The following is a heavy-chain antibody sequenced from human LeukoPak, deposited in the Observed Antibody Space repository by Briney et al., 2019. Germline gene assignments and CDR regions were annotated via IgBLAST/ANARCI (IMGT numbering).Heavy chain of an antibody. V-gene: IGHV3-23*01. Sequence: PGGSLKLSCAASGFTFGSYAMNWVRQAPGKWLEWVSGISGSGGITYYADSVKGRFTISRDNSKNTLYLQMNSLRAEDTAVYYCANGLAQGMAAQGMAVANRLFEYWGQGTLVTVSS. D-gene: IGHD6-19*01. J-gene: IGHJ4*02. CDR1: GFTFGSYA. CDR2: ISGSGGIT. CDR3: ANGLAQGMAAQGMAVANRLFEY.